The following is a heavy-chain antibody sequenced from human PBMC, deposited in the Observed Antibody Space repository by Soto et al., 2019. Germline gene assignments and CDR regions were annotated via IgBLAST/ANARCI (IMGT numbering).Heavy chain of an antibody. CDR2: IYYSGST. V-gene: IGHV4-39*01. Sequence: QLQLQESGPGLVKPSETLSVTCTVSGGSISSSSYYWGWIRQPPGKGLEWIGSIYYSGSTYYNPSLKSRVTISVDTSKNQFSLKLSSVTAADTAVYYCASQHYYGSGSYDYWGQGTLVTVSS. D-gene: IGHD3-10*01. CDR1: GGSISSSSYY. CDR3: ASQHYYGSGSYDY. J-gene: IGHJ4*02.